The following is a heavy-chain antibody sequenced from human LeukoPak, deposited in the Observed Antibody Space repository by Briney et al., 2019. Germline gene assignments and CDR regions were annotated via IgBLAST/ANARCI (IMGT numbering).Heavy chain of an antibody. CDR2: ISYDGGKK. CDR3: AKDGAMAAAGYYFDY. CDR1: GFTFSRYA. Sequence: GGSLRLSCAASGFTFSRYAMHWVRQAPGEGLQWMAVISYDGGKKYYADFVEGRFTISRDNSKNTLYLQMNSLRTEDTAVYYCAKDGAMAAAGYYFDYWGQGTPVTVSS. V-gene: IGHV3-30-3*01. J-gene: IGHJ4*02. D-gene: IGHD6-13*01.